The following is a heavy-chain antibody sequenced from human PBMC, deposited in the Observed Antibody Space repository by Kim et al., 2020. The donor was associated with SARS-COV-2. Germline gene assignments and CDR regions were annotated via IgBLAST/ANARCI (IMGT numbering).Heavy chain of an antibody. J-gene: IGHJ4*02. D-gene: IGHD5-18*01. CDR3: AKGSPSGYSYGYLDY. CDR1: GFTFGDYA. V-gene: IGHV3-9*01. Sequence: GGSLRLSCAASGFTFGDYAMPWVRQAPGKGLEWVSGISWNSGSIGYADSVKGRFTISRDNAKNSLYLQMNSLRAEDTALYYCAKGSPSGYSYGYLDYWGQGTLVTVSS. CDR2: ISWNSGSI.